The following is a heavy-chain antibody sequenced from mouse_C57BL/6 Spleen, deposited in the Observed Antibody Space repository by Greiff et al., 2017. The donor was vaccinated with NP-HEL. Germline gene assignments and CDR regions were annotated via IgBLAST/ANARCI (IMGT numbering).Heavy chain of an antibody. CDR1: GFTFSSYA. Sequence: EVMLVESGGGLVKPGGSLKLSCAASGFTFSSYAMSWVRQTPEKRLEWVATISDGGSYTYYPDNVQGRFTISRDNAKNNLYLQMSHLKSEDTAMYYCARGYLDYWGQGTTLTVSS. CDR3: ARGYLDY. J-gene: IGHJ2*01. V-gene: IGHV5-4*03. CDR2: ISDGGSYT.